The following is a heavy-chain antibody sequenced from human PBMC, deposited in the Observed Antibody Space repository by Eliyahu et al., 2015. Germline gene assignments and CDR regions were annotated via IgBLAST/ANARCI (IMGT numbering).Heavy chain of an antibody. CDR1: GFXFXXYD. CDR3: ARGMGNNWNRSDWYFDL. V-gene: IGHV3-13*05. CDR2: IGTAGDP. D-gene: IGHD1-20*01. J-gene: IGHJ2*01. Sequence: EVQLVESGGGLVQPGGSLRLSCXXSGFXFXXYDMHWVRQATGKGLEWVSAIGTAGDPYYPGSVKGRFTISRENAKNSLYLQMNSLRAGDTAVYYCARGMGNNWNRSDWYFDLWGRGTLVTVSS.